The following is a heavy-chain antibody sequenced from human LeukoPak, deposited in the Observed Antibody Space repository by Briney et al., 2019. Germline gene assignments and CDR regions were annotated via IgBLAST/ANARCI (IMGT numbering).Heavy chain of an antibody. CDR1: GYTFTSYY. V-gene: IGHV1-46*01. CDR3: AREGLGALDY. Sequence: GASVKVSCKASGYTFTSYYMHWVRQAPGQALEWMGIISPSGGSTSYAQKFQGRVTMTRDTSTSTVYMELSSLRSEDTAVYCCAREGLGALDYWGQGTLVTVSS. CDR2: ISPSGGST. D-gene: IGHD1-26*01. J-gene: IGHJ4*02.